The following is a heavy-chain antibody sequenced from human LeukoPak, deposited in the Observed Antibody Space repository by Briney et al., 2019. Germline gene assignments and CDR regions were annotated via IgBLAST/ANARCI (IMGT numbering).Heavy chain of an antibody. D-gene: IGHD2-2*01. V-gene: IGHV4-61*02. Sequence: SETLSLTCTVSGGSLSSGSYYWGWIRQPAGKGLEWIGRIYTSGSTNYNPSLKSRVTISVDTSKNQFSLKLSSVTAADTAVYYCAALGCQLPSHAFDIWGQETMVTVSS. CDR1: GGSLSSGSYY. CDR2: IYTSGST. J-gene: IGHJ3*02. CDR3: AALGCQLPSHAFDI.